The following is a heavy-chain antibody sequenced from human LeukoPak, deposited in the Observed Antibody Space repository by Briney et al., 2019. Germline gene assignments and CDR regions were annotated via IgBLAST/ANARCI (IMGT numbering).Heavy chain of an antibody. D-gene: IGHD6-13*01. CDR1: GFTVSSNY. J-gene: IGHJ4*02. V-gene: IGHV3-66*01. CDR2: IYSGGST. Sequence: PGGSLRLSCAASGFTVSSNYMSWVRQAPGKGLEWVSVIYSGGSTYYADSVKGRFTITRDNSKNTVYLQMSSLRAEDTAVYYCVKGYSTSWYYFDYWGQGALVTVSS. CDR3: VKGYSTSWYYFDY.